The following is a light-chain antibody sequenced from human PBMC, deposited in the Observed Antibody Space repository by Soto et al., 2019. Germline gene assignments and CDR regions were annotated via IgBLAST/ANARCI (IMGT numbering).Light chain of an antibody. CDR3: HQRQSWPRT. Sequence: IAFTPSPGALSLSPWEISTLSCGASQSVSSSYLAWYQQKPGQAPRLLIYGASSRATGVPDRFSGSGSGTDFTLTISDVEPEDFAVYYCHQRQSWPRTFGQGTKVDIK. CDR2: GAS. CDR1: QSVSSSY. V-gene: IGKV3-20*01. J-gene: IGKJ1*01.